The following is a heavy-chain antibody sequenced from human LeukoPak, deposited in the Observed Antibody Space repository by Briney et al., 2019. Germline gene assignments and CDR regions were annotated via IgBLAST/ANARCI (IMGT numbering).Heavy chain of an antibody. J-gene: IGHJ4*02. V-gene: IGHV4-34*01. CDR2: INHSGST. CDR1: GESFSGYY. CDR3: ARAQGAVAIDY. Sequence: SETLSLTCAVYGESFSGYYWTWIRQPPGKGLEWIGEINHSGSTNYNPSLESRVTILVDTSKNQFSLKLHSVTAADTALYYCARAQGAVAIDYWGQGTLVTVSS. D-gene: IGHD6-19*01.